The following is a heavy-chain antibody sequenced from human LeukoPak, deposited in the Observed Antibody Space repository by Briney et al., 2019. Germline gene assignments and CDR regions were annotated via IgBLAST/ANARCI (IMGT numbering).Heavy chain of an antibody. CDR3: AKGPDYYGSGSYLWYMDV. J-gene: IGHJ6*03. CDR1: GFTFSSYG. D-gene: IGHD3-10*01. CDR2: IRYDGSNK. Sequence: GGSLRLSCAASGFTFSSYGMHWVRQAPGEGLEWVAFIRYDGSNKYYADSVKGRFTISRDNSKNTLNLQMNSLRAEDTAVYYCAKGPDYYGSGSYLWYMDVWGKGTTVTISS. V-gene: IGHV3-30*02.